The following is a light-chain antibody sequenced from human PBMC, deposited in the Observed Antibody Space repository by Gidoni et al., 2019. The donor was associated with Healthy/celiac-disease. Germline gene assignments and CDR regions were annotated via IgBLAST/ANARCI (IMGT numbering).Light chain of an antibody. CDR2: DAS. CDR3: QQRSNWL. CDR1: QSVSSY. Sequence: DIVLTQSPATLSLSPGERATLSCRASQSVSSYLAWYQQKPGQAPRLLIYDASNRATGIPARFSGSGSGKDFTLTISSLEPEDFAVYYCQQRSNWLFGGGTKVEIK. V-gene: IGKV3-11*01. J-gene: IGKJ4*01.